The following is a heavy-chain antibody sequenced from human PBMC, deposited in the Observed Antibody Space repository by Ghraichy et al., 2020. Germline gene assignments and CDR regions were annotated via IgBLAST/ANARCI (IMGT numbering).Heavy chain of an antibody. V-gene: IGHV3-30*04. J-gene: IGHJ4*02. CDR3: ARSRSYCFDY. D-gene: IGHD2-8*02. CDR1: GFSFSTYA. Sequence: GGSLRLSCGSSGFSFSTYAMHWVRQAPGKGLEWVTLISHDGKDKFYADSVRGRFIISRDNSKNTLYLHMNSLRPDDTAVYYCARSRSYCFDYWGQGTLVTVPS. CDR2: ISHDGKDK.